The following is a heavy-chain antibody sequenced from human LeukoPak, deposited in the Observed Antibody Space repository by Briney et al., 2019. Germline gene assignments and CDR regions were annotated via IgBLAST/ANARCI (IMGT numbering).Heavy chain of an antibody. V-gene: IGHV1-69*13. Sequence: SVKVSCKASGGTFGSYAISWVRQAPGQGLEWMGGIIPIFGTANYAQKFQGRVTITADESTSTAYMELSSLRSEDTAVYYCARVRLGSYYYYYMDVWGKGTTVTVSS. J-gene: IGHJ6*03. CDR1: GGTFGSYA. CDR2: IIPIFGTA. D-gene: IGHD3-10*01. CDR3: ARVRLGSYYYYYMDV.